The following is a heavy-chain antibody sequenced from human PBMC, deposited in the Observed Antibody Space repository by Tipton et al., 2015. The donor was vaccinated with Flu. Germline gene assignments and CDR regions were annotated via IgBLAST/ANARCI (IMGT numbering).Heavy chain of an antibody. CDR3: ARALQNYFDY. Sequence: TLSLTCSISGGFISSGGYYWSWIRQHPGKGLEWIGYIYYSGSTYYNPSLKSRVTISIDTSKNQFSLKLSSVTAADTAVYYCARALQNYFDYWGQGTLVTVSS. CDR1: GGFISSGGYY. J-gene: IGHJ4*02. CDR2: IYYSGST. V-gene: IGHV4-31*03.